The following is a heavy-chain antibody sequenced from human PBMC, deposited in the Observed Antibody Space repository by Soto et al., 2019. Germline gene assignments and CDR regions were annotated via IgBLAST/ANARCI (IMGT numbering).Heavy chain of an antibody. Sequence: PSETLSLTCTVSGGSISSYYWSWIRQPPGKGLEWIGYIYYSGSTDYNPSLKSRVTISVDTSKNQFSLKLSSVTAADTAVYYCARGGLLYDILPGYPRPLGFDPWGQETVVTFSS. CDR1: GGSISSYY. D-gene: IGHD3-9*01. J-gene: IGHJ5*02. CDR2: IYYSGST. V-gene: IGHV4-59*08. CDR3: ARGGLLYDILPGYPRPLGFDP.